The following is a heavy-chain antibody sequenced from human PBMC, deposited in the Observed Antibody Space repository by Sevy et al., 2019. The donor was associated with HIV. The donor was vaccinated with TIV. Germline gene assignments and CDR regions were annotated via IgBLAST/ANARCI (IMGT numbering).Heavy chain of an antibody. V-gene: IGHV4-34*01. Sequence: SETLSLTCAVYGGSFSGYYWSWIRQPPGKGLEWIGEINHSGSTNYNPSLKSRVTISVDTSKNQFSLKLSSVTAADTAGYYCARGRCSGGSCYSMSYGILRRDWFDPWGQGTLVTVSS. CDR3: ARGRCSGGSCYSMSYGILRRDWFDP. D-gene: IGHD2-15*01. J-gene: IGHJ5*02. CDR2: INHSGST. CDR1: GGSFSGYY.